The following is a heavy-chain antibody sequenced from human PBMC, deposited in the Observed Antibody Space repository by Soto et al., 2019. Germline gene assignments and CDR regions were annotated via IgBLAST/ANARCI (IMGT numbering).Heavy chain of an antibody. V-gene: IGHV3-30*04. CDR3: ARRHREVPALIGDYFDY. CDR1: GFTFSSFA. J-gene: IGHJ4*02. Sequence: QVQLVESGGGVVQPGKSLTLSCAASGFTFSSFAMHWVRQPPGKGLEWVAVVSCDGNRQYFSDSVKGRFTISRDNSKNTASLHMNRLRDDDSALYYCARRHREVPALIGDYFDYWGQGTLVTVSS. D-gene: IGHD2-2*01. CDR2: VSCDGNRQ.